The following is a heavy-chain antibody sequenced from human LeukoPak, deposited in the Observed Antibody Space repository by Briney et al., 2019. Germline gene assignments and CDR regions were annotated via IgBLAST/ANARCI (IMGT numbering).Heavy chain of an antibody. Sequence: PGGSLRLSCAASGFTVSSNYMSWVRQAPGKGLEWVSVIYSGGSTYYADSVKGRFTISRDNSKNTLYLQMNSLRAEDTAVYYCARIFGDRSSTSCYTTYYYYYMDVWGKGTTVTVSS. D-gene: IGHD2-2*02. CDR1: GFTVSSNY. CDR3: ARIFGDRSSTSCYTTYYYYYMDV. CDR2: IYSGGST. J-gene: IGHJ6*03. V-gene: IGHV3-53*01.